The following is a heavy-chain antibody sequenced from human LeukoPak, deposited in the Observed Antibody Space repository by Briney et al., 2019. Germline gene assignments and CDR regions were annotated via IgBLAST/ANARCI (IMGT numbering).Heavy chain of an antibody. CDR1: GYTFTGYY. D-gene: IGHD3-22*01. J-gene: IGHJ4*02. V-gene: IGHV1-2*04. CDR2: INPNSGGT. CDR3: ARGEEGGVVVEYYFDY. Sequence: GASVKVSCKASGYTFTGYYMHWVRQAPGQGLEWMGWINPNSGGTNYAQKFQGWVTMTRDTSISTAYMELSRLRSDDTAVYYCARGEEGGVVVEYYFDYWGQGTLVTVSS.